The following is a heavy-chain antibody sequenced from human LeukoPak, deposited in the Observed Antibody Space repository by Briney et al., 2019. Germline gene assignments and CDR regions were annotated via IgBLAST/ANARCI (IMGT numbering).Heavy chain of an antibody. CDR1: GGSISNSNYY. CDR3: ARGAGYNYPYYFDY. Sequence: ETLSLTCTVSGGSISNSNYYWGWIRQPPGKGLEWVSVIYGGGNIYYADSVKGRFTISRDNSKNTLYLQMNSLRAEDTAVYYCARGAGYNYPYYFDYWGQGTLVTVSS. V-gene: IGHV3-53*01. J-gene: IGHJ4*02. CDR2: IYGGGNI. D-gene: IGHD5-24*01.